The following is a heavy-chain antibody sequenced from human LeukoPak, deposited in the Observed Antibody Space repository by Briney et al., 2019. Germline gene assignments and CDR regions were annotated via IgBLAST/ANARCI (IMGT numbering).Heavy chain of an antibody. Sequence: SVKVSCKASGGTFSSYAISWVRQAPGQGLEWMGGIIPIFGTANYAQKFQGRVTITADESTSTAYMELSSLRSEDTAVYYCARNQVPGDYYDSSGYYYDYWGQGTLVTVSS. V-gene: IGHV1-69*01. J-gene: IGHJ4*02. CDR3: ARNQVPGDYYDSSGYYYDY. D-gene: IGHD3-22*01. CDR2: IIPIFGTA. CDR1: GGTFSSYA.